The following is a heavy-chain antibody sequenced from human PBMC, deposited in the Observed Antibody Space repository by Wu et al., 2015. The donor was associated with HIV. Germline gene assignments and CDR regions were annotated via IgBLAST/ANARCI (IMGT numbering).Heavy chain of an antibody. CDR2: LNPSTGDT. V-gene: IGHV1-46*01. J-gene: IGHJ6*02. CDR3: VRDQQWPTEYYHYYGMDV. CDR1: GYTFTSNY. D-gene: IGHD6-19*01. Sequence: QVQLVQSGVEVKKPGASVKVSCKASGYTFTSNYLHWVRQAPGQGLEWMGILNPSTGDTDSAQKFNGRVTLTRDTSTSTAYMELRSLRSDDTAVYYCVRDQQWPTEYYHYYGMDVWGQGTTVTVSS.